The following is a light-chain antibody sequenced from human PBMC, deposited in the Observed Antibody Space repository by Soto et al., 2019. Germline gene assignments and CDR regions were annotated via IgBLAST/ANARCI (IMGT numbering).Light chain of an antibody. Sequence: EMILTQSPDTLSLSPGERATPSCRASQSVSSSYLAWYQQKPGQAPRLLIYGASNRATGIPDRFSGSGSGTDFTLTISRLEPEDFAVYYCQQYGSSGTFGQGTKVDIK. V-gene: IGKV3-20*01. CDR3: QQYGSSGT. CDR1: QSVSSSY. CDR2: GAS. J-gene: IGKJ1*01.